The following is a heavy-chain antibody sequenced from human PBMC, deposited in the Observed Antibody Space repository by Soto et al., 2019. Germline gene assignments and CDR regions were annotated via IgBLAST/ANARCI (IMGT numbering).Heavy chain of an antibody. J-gene: IGHJ5*02. CDR1: GGSFSGYY. V-gene: IGHV4-34*01. Sequence: SETLSLTCAVYGGSFSGYYWSWIRQPPGKGLEWIGEINHSGSTNYNPSLKSRVTISVDTSKNQFSLKLSSVTAADTAVYYCARGRGSGWYFPGSNWFDPWGQGTLVTVSS. D-gene: IGHD6-19*01. CDR3: ARGRGSGWYFPGSNWFDP. CDR2: INHSGST.